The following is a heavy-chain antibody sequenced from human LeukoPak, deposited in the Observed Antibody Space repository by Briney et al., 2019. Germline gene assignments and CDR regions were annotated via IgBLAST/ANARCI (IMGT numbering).Heavy chain of an antibody. CDR2: INTDGTVT. V-gene: IGHV3-74*01. CDR1: GFTFSSYS. J-gene: IGHJ4*02. Sequence: SGGSLRLSCAASGFTFSSYSFNWVRQAPGKGLESVSRINTDGTVTTYADSVKGRFTVSRDNADNTMFLQMNSVRDEDTAVYYCATKQWLAPPPDSWGQGTPVTVSS. D-gene: IGHD6-19*01. CDR3: ATKQWLAPPPDS.